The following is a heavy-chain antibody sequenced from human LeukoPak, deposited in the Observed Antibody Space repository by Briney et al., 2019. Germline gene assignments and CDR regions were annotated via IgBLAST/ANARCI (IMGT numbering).Heavy chain of an antibody. CDR2: IYYSGST. V-gene: IGHV4-34*01. J-gene: IGHJ4*02. D-gene: IGHD3-10*01. CDR3: ARHTQGGYYYGSGSYHFDY. CDR1: GGSFSGYY. Sequence: PSETLSLTCAVYGGSFSGYYWSWIRQPPGKGLEWIGSIYYSGSTYYNPSLKSRVTISVDTSKNQFSLKLSSVTAADTAVYYCARHTQGGYYYGSGSYHFDYWGQGTLVTVSS.